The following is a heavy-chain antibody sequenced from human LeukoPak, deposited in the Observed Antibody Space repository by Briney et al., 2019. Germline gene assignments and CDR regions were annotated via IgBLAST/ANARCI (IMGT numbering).Heavy chain of an antibody. D-gene: IGHD4-17*01. V-gene: IGHV3-15*01. CDR2: IIRKTNGGTT. CDR1: RFTVGNAW. J-gene: IGHJ4*02. CDR3: TTGGTVTFDY. Sequence: GGSLRLSWAAARFTVGNAWMSWVRHAPGEGREWVCGIIRKTNGGTTDYTAHVKGRFTISRDDSKNTLYLQMNSMKTGDTAVYYCTTGGTVTFDYWGEGRLVTVSS.